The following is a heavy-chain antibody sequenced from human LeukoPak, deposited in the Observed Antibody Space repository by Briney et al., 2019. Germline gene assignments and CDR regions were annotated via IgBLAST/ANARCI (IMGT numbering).Heavy chain of an antibody. Sequence: GGSLRPSCAASGFTFSSYWMSWVRQAPGRGLECVANIKEDGSEEYYVDSVKGRFSISRDNARKSLYLQMNSLRAEDTAVYYCARDWLAGNPYHAFDLWGKGTMVTVSS. J-gene: IGHJ3*01. CDR3: ARDWLAGNPYHAFDL. CDR1: GFTFSSYW. CDR2: IKEDGSEE. V-gene: IGHV3-7*01. D-gene: IGHD3-22*01.